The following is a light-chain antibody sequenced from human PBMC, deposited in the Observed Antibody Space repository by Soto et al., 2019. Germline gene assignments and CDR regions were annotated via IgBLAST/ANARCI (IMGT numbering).Light chain of an antibody. V-gene: IGLV9-49*01. CDR3: GADHGSGNNFVVV. J-gene: IGLJ2*01. CDR1: SGYSNYK. CDR2: VGTGGIVG. Sequence: QLVLTQPPSASASLGASVTLTCTLSSGYSNYKVDWYQQRPGKGPRFVMRVGTGGIVGSKGDGIPDRFSVLASGLNRYLTIKNIQEEDEGDYHCGADHGSGNNFVVVFGGGTKLTVL.